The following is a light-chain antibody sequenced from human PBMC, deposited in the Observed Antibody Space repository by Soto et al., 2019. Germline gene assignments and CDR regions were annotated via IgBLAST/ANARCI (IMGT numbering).Light chain of an antibody. CDR1: SSNIGSNT. Sequence: QSVLTQPPSASGTPGQRVTISCSGSSSNIGSNTVNWYQQLPGTAPKLLIYSDNQRPSGVPDRFSVSKSGTSVSLAISGLQSDDEADYYCAAWDDSLNGLVFGGGIKRTVL. J-gene: IGLJ2*01. CDR2: SDN. V-gene: IGLV1-44*01. CDR3: AAWDDSLNGLV.